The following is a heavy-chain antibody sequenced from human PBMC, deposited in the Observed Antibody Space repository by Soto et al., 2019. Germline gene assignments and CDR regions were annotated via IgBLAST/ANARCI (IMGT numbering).Heavy chain of an antibody. Sequence: SDTLSLTCPVSGDSVHSDYWSWIRQPPGKGLECIGYIYYSGSTNYNPSLKSRVTISVDTSKNQFSLKLSSVTAADTAVYYCARHLARGVGATTRPLFDYWGQGTLVTVS. CDR2: IYYSGST. CDR3: ARHLARGVGATTRPLFDY. CDR1: GDSVHSDY. J-gene: IGHJ4*02. V-gene: IGHV4-59*08. D-gene: IGHD1-26*01.